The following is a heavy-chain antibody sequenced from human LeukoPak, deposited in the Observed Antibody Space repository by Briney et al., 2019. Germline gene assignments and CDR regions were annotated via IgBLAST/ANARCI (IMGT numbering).Heavy chain of an antibody. V-gene: IGHV4-59*01. J-gene: IGHJ1*01. CDR2: VYYSGST. CDR3: ARNAGKYYRYFQH. CDR1: GDSMNEYY. Sequence: SETLSLTCTVSGDSMNEYYWSWVRQPPGQGLEWIGYVYYSGSTTYNPSLKSRVNITIDTSKNQFSLTLTSVTAADTAMHYCARNAGKYYRYFQHWGQGTVVSVSS. D-gene: IGHD2/OR15-2a*01.